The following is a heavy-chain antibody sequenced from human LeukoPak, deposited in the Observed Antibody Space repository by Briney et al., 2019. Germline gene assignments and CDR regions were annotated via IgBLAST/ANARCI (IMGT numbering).Heavy chain of an antibody. CDR2: IYTSGST. CDR1: GGSISSYY. J-gene: IGHJ4*02. Sequence: SETLSLTCTVSGGSISSYYWSWIRQPAGKGLEWIGRIYTSGSTNYNPSLKSRVTMSVDTSKNQFSLKLSSVTDADTAVYYCARNPRMTNYFDYWGQGTLVTVSS. CDR3: ARNPRMTNYFDY. V-gene: IGHV4-4*07. D-gene: IGHD2-8*01.